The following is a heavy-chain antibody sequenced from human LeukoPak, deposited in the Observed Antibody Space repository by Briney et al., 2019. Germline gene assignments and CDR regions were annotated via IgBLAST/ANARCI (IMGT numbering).Heavy chain of an antibody. J-gene: IGHJ4*02. CDR3: ATARXFRFEY. Sequence: GGSLRLSCATSGLTFRTTWMHWVRQAPGKGLMWVSRMNGEGTTIDYADSVKGRFTVSRDYAKNTLFLQMNNLRTEDTALYFCATARXFRFEYWGQGXXXXXSA. CDR2: MNGEGTTI. V-gene: IGHV3-74*01. CDR1: GLTFRTTW.